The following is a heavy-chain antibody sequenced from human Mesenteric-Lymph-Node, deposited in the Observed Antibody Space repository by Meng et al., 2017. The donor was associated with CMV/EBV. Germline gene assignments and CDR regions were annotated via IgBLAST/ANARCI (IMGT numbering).Heavy chain of an antibody. D-gene: IGHD2/OR15-2a*01. CDR3: ARDTFWGAFDI. V-gene: IGHV3-66*02. J-gene: IGHJ3*02. Sequence: GESLKISCAASGFTFSSYSMNWVRQAPGKGLEWVSVIYSGGSTYYADSVKGRFTISRDNSKNTLYLQMNSLRAEDTAVYYCARDTFWGAFDIWGQGTMVTVSS. CDR2: IYSGGST. CDR1: GFTFSSYS.